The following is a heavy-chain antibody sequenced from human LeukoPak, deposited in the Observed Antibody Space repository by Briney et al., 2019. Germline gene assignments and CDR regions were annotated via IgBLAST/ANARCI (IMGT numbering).Heavy chain of an antibody. V-gene: IGHV4-4*02. CDR2: IYHSGST. D-gene: IGHD6-6*01. CDR3: ARGLVSSSFHFDY. J-gene: IGHJ4*02. CDR1: GGSISSSNW. Sequence: SGTLSLTCAVSGGSISSSNWWSWVRQPPGKGLEWIGEIYHSGSTNYNPSLKSRVTISVDTSKNQFSLKLSSVTAADTAVYYCARGLVSSSFHFDYWGQGTLVTVSS.